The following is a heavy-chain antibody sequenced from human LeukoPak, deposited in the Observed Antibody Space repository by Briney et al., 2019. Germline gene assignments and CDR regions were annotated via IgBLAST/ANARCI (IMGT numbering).Heavy chain of an antibody. J-gene: IGHJ4*02. V-gene: IGHV3-23*01. Sequence: GSLRLSCAASGFTFSSYAMSWVRQAPGKGLEWVSAISGSGGSTYYADSVKGRFTISRDNSKNTLYLQMNSLRAEDTAVYYCAKDRAYYDFWAGEFDYWGQGTLVTVSS. D-gene: IGHD3-3*01. CDR1: GFTFSSYA. CDR3: AKDRAYYDFWAGEFDY. CDR2: ISGSGGST.